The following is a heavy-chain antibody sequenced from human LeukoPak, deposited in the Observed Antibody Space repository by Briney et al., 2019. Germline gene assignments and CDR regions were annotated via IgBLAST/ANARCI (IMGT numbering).Heavy chain of an antibody. CDR1: GYTFTSYG. D-gene: IGHD1-26*01. J-gene: IGHJ3*02. CDR2: ISAYNGNT. V-gene: IGHV1-18*01. Sequence: ASVKVSCKASGYTFTSYGISWVRQAPGQGLEWMGWISAYNGNTNYAQKLQGRVTMTTDTSTSTAYMELRSLRSDDTAVYYCARAPQWELLSAFDIWGQGTMVTVSS. CDR3: ARAPQWELLSAFDI.